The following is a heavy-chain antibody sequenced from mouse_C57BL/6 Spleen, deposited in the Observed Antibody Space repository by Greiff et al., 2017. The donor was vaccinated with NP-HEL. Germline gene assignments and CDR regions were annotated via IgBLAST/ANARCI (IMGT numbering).Heavy chain of an antibody. CDR3: ARRDYNWYFDV. D-gene: IGHD2-4*01. Sequence: QVQLQQPGAELVMPGASVKLSCKASGYTFTSYWMHWVKQRPGQGLEWIGEIDPSDSYTNYNQKFKGKSTLTVEKSSSTAYMQLSSLTSEDSAVYYCARRDYNWYFDVWGTGTTVTVSS. CDR2: IDPSDSYT. V-gene: IGHV1-69*01. CDR1: GYTFTSYW. J-gene: IGHJ1*03.